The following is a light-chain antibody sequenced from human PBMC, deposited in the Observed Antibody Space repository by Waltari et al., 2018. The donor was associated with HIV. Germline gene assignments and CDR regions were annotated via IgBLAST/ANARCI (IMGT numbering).Light chain of an antibody. Sequence: DIQMSQSPSSLSESLGDRVIITCRASQPISTYVNWYQHKPGRAPHLLIYAASSLQIGVPSRFSGSGSGTDFTLTINSLQAEDFATYYCQQSYNRVTFGPGTRV. V-gene: IGKV1-39*01. CDR2: AAS. CDR1: QPISTY. CDR3: QQSYNRVT. J-gene: IGKJ3*01.